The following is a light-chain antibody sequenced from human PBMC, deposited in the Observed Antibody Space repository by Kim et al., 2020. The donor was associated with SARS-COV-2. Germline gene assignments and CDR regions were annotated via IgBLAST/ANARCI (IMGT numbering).Light chain of an antibody. V-gene: IGLV2-23*02. CDR1: NTDVGRYNL. CDR2: EVT. CDR3: CSYADISTVI. Sequence: QSALTQPASVSGSPGQSITISCTGTNTDVGRYNLVSWYQQHPGKAPKVMIYEVTKRPSGVSNRFSGSKSGNTASLTISGLQAEDEADYYCCSYADISTVIFAGGTQLTVL. J-gene: IGLJ2*01.